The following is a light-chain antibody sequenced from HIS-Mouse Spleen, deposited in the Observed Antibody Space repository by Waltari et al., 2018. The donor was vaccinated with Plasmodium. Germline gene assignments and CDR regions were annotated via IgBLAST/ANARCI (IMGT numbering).Light chain of an antibody. CDR2: QVS. J-gene: IGLJ2*01. Sequence: QSALTQPPSASGSPGQSVTLPCTGPSSDVGGYNYVSWDQRHPVKAPKFTIYQVSKRPAGGPVRFSASKAGNTASRTVCGRQAEDEADYYCSSYAGSNNLVFGGGTKLTFL. CDR1: SSDVGGYNY. CDR3: SSYAGSNNLV. V-gene: IGLV2-8*01.